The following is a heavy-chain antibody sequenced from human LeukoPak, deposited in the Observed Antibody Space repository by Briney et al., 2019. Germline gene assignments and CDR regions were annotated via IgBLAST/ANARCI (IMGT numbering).Heavy chain of an antibody. CDR2: IYYSGST. J-gene: IGHJ3*02. CDR3: ARPIRGIAVAGNDAFDI. Sequence: SETLSLTCTVSGGSISSSSYYWGWIRQPPGKGLEWIGGIYYSGSTYYNPSLKSRVTISVDTSKNQFSLKLSSVTAADTAVYYCARPIRGIAVAGNDAFDIWGQGTMVTVSS. D-gene: IGHD6-19*01. CDR1: GGSISSSSYY. V-gene: IGHV4-39*01.